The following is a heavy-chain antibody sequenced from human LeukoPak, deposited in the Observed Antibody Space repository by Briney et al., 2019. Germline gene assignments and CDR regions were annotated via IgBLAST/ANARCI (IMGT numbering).Heavy chain of an antibody. V-gene: IGHV4-34*01. Sequence: PSETLSLTCAVYGGSFSGYYWSWIRQPPGKGLEWIGEINHSGSTNYNPSLKSRVTISVDTSKNQFSLKLSSVTAADTAVYYCARGPWVDYWGQGTLVTVPS. J-gene: IGHJ4*02. CDR2: INHSGST. D-gene: IGHD7-27*01. CDR1: GGSFSGYY. CDR3: ARGPWVDY.